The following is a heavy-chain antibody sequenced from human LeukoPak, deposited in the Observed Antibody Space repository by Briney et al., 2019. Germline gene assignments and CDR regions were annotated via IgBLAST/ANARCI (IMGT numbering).Heavy chain of an antibody. D-gene: IGHD3-22*01. Sequence: PGGSLRLSCAASGFTFSSYAMSWVRQAPGKGLEWVSAISGSGGSTYYADSVKGRFTISRDNSKNTLYLQMNSLRAEDTAVYYCARDEDYYDSSGYGAFDIWGQGTMVTVSS. CDR2: ISGSGGST. V-gene: IGHV3-23*01. CDR3: ARDEDYYDSSGYGAFDI. CDR1: GFTFSSYA. J-gene: IGHJ3*02.